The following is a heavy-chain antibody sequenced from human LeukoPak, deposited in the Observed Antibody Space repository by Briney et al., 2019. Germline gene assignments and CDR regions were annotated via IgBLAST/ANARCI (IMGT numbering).Heavy chain of an antibody. CDR3: ARKEGSSWNY. CDR1: GLTVSSNY. V-gene: IGHV3-53*01. J-gene: IGHJ4*02. Sequence: PGGSLRLSCAASGLTVSSNYMSWVRQAPGKGLEWVSVIYSGGSTYYADSVKGRFTISRDNSKNTLYLQMNSLRAEDTAMYYCARKEGSSWNYWGQGTLVTVSS. D-gene: IGHD6-13*01. CDR2: IYSGGST.